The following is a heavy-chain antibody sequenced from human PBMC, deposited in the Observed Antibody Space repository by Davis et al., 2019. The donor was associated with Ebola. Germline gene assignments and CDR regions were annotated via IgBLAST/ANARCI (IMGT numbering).Heavy chain of an antibody. J-gene: IGHJ4*02. D-gene: IGHD2-2*01. Sequence: SEILSLTCAVYGGSFSGYYWSWIRQPPGKGLEWIGEINHSGSTNYNPSLKSRVTISVDTSKNQFSLKLSSVTAADTAVYYCARHQYCSSTSCYLVLDYWGQGTLVTVSS. CDR1: GGSFSGYY. V-gene: IGHV4-34*01. CDR3: ARHQYCSSTSCYLVLDY. CDR2: INHSGST.